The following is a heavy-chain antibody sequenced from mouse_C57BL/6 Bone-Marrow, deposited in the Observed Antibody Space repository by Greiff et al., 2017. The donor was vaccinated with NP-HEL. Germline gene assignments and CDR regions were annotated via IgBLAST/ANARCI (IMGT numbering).Heavy chain of an antibody. D-gene: IGHD2-3*01. V-gene: IGHV5-4*01. CDR3: ARERNWLLVFAY. Sequence: DVMLVESGGGLVKPGGSLKLSCAASGFTFSSYAMSWVRQTPEKRLEWVATISDGGSYTYNPDNVKGSFTISRDNAKNNLYQQMSHLKSEDTAMYYCARERNWLLVFAYWGQGTLVTVSA. CDR2: ISDGGSYT. CDR1: GFTFSSYA. J-gene: IGHJ3*01.